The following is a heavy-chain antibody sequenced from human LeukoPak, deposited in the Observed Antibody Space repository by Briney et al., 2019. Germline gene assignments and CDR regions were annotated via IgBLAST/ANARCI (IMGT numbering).Heavy chain of an antibody. D-gene: IGHD5-18*01. CDR1: GFTLGGHG. CDR2: VSSGHHA. Sequence: GGSLRLSCTASGFTLGGHGMHWVRQTTGEGLEWVAAVSSGHHAFYAGSVKGRFTVSREDAKNSLYLQMNSLGAGDTAVYYCVREARGYHYTYFDYWGQGSLVTVSS. V-gene: IGHV3-13*01. CDR3: VREARGYHYTYFDY. J-gene: IGHJ4*02.